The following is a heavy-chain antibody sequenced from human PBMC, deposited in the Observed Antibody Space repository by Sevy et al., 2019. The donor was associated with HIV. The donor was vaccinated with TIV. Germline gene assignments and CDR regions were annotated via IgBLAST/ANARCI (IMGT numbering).Heavy chain of an antibody. D-gene: IGHD3-22*01. J-gene: IGHJ3*02. CDR2: INSDGSST. CDR3: AREPPTYYYDSSGYPGAFDI. CDR1: GFTFSSYW. V-gene: IGHV3-74*01. Sequence: GGSLRLSCAASGFTFSSYWMHWVRQAPGKGLVWVSRINSDGSSTSYADSVKGRFTISRDNAKNTLYLQMNSLRAEDTALYYCAREPPTYYYDSSGYPGAFDIWGQGTMVTVSS.